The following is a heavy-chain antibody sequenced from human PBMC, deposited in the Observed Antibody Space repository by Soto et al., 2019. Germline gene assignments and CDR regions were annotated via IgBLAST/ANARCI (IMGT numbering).Heavy chain of an antibody. Sequence: PGGSLRLSCAASGFTFSSYGMHWVRQAPGKGLEWVAVISYDGSNKYHADSVKGRFTISRDNSKNTLYLQMNSLRAEDTAVYYCAKDRAFGELYSWFDTWGQGTLVTVSS. V-gene: IGHV3-30*18. CDR2: ISYDGSNK. CDR1: GFTFSSYG. CDR3: AKDRAFGELYSWFDT. J-gene: IGHJ5*02. D-gene: IGHD3-10*01.